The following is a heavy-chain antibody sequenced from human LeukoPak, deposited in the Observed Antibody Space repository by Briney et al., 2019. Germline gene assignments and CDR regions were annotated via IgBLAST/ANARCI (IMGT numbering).Heavy chain of an antibody. D-gene: IGHD6-19*01. CDR2: INPNSGGT. V-gene: IGHV1-2*02. CDR1: GYTFTGYY. J-gene: IGHJ4*02. CDR3: ARGSYIAVAGTAGFDY. Sequence: ASVKVSCKASGYTFTGYYMHWVRQAPGQGLEWMGWINPNSGGTNYAQKFQGRVTMTRDTSISTAYMELSRLRSDDTAVYYCARGSYIAVAGTAGFDYWGQGTLVTVSS.